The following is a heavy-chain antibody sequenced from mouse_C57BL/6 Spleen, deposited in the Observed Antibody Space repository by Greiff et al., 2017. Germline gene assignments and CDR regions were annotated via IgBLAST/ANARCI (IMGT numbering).Heavy chain of an antibody. J-gene: IGHJ4*01. D-gene: IGHD2-1*01. CDR2: IDPEDGET. Sequence: EVQGVESGAELVKPGASVKLSCTASGFTITDYYMHWVKQRTEQGLEWIGRIDPEDGETKYAPKFQGKATITADTSSNTAYLQLSSLTSEDTAVYYCVQRGNYYAMDYWGQGTSVTVSS. CDR1: GFTITDYY. CDR3: VQRGNYYAMDY. V-gene: IGHV14-2*01.